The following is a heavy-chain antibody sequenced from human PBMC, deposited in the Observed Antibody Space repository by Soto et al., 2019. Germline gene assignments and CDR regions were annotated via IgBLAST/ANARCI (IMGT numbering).Heavy chain of an antibody. CDR3: ARGSGIAAAGTVPAFDY. D-gene: IGHD6-13*01. Sequence: ASVKVSCKASGYTFTSYGISWVRQAPGQGLEWMGWISAYNGNTNYAQKLQGRVTMTTDTSTSTAYMELRSLRSDDTAVYYCARGSGIAAAGTVPAFDYWGQGTLVTVSS. CDR2: ISAYNGNT. CDR1: GYTFTSYG. J-gene: IGHJ4*02. V-gene: IGHV1-18*01.